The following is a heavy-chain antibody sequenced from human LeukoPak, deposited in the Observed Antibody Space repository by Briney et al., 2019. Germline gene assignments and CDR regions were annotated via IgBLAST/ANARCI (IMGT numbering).Heavy chain of an antibody. V-gene: IGHV3-30*04. CDR1: GFTFSSYA. D-gene: IGHD6-19*01. Sequence: PGGSLRLSSAASGFTFSSYAMHWVRQAPGKGLEWVAVISYDGSNKYYADSVKGRFTISRDNSKNTLYLQMNSLRAEDTAVYYCARDRRYSSGWYLYWGQGTLVTVSS. J-gene: IGHJ4*02. CDR2: ISYDGSNK. CDR3: ARDRRYSSGWYLY.